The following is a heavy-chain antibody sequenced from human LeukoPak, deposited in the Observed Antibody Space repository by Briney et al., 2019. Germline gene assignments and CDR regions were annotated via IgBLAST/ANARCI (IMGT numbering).Heavy chain of an antibody. Sequence: GGSLRLSCAASGFTFSSYAMSWVRQAPGKGLEWVSAISGSGGSTYYADSVKGRFTISRDNSKNTLYLQMNSQRAEDTAVYYCAKDRLGWLHPGENWFDPWGQGTLVTVSS. J-gene: IGHJ5*02. CDR2: ISGSGGST. CDR3: AKDRLGWLHPGENWFDP. V-gene: IGHV3-23*01. CDR1: GFTFSSYA. D-gene: IGHD5-24*01.